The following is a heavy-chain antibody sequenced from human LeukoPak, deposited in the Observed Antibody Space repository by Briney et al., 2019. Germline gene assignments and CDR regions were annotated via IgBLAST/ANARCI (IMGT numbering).Heavy chain of an antibody. CDR1: GYSFTTYW. CDR2: IYPGDSET. CDR3: ARHKGFDY. J-gene: IGHJ4*02. V-gene: IGHV5-51*01. Sequence: GESLKISCKGSGYSFTTYWIAWVRQMPGKGLECVGIIYPGDSETRYSPSFQGQVSISVDKSISTAYLQWSSLKASDTAMYYCARHKGFDYWGQGTLVTVSS.